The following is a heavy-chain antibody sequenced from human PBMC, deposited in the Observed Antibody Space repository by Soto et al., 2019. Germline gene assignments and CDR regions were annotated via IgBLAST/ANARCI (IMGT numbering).Heavy chain of an antibody. Sequence: QITLRESGPTLVQPTQTLTLTCTLSGVSLSTSGEGVGWIRQPPGKALEWLALTYWDDDNRFSPSLKSRLAITRDISKNQVVMTMTDMAPEDTAIYYCAHRQRTVVVGAPFDLWGQGSQVTVSS. CDR2: TYWDDDN. J-gene: IGHJ4*02. D-gene: IGHD2-15*01. V-gene: IGHV2-5*02. CDR1: GVSLSTSGEG. CDR3: AHRQRTVVVGAPFDL.